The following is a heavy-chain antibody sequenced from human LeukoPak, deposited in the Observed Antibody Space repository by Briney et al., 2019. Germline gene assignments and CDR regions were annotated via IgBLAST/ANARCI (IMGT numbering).Heavy chain of an antibody. V-gene: IGHV3-21*01. CDR2: ISSTGSYI. CDR1: GFTFSSYG. CDR3: ARVVTVAWSERRPGYFYMDV. Sequence: GGSLRLSCAASGFTFSSYGMNWVRQAPGEGLEWVASISSTGSYIYYADSGKGRFTISRDNAKKSLYLQMNSLRAEDTAVYYCARVVTVAWSERRPGYFYMDVWGKGTTVTVSS. J-gene: IGHJ6*03. D-gene: IGHD1-1*01.